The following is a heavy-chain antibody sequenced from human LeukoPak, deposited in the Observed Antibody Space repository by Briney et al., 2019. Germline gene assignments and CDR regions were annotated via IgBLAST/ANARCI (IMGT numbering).Heavy chain of an antibody. CDR2: ITNSGSTI. Sequence: GGSLRLSCAASGFTFSSYWMNWLRRAPGKGLEWVSYITNSGSTIRYADSVKGRFTISRDNAKNSLYLQMNSLRAEDTAVYYCARSIGLTGGGVDVWGQGTTVTVSS. V-gene: IGHV3-48*04. J-gene: IGHJ6*02. D-gene: IGHD3-9*01. CDR3: ARSIGLTGGGVDV. CDR1: GFTFSSYW.